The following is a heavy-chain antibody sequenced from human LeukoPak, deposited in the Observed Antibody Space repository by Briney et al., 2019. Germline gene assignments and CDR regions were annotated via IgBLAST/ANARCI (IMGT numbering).Heavy chain of an antibody. J-gene: IGHJ4*02. V-gene: IGHV3-74*03. CDR1: GFTFSMYW. D-gene: IGHD2-15*01. CDR3: ARDCSGGSCYSGLDY. Sequence: GGSLRLSCAASGFTFSMYWMHWVRQVPGKGLIWVSRIHPDGAVTTYADSVKGRFTISRDNVKNTVYLQMNSLSAEDTAVYYCARDCSGGSCYSGLDYWGQGTLVTVSS. CDR2: IHPDGAVT.